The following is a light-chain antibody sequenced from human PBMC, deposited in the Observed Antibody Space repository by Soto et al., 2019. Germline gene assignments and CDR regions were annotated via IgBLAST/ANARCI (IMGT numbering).Light chain of an antibody. V-gene: IGKV3-15*01. J-gene: IGKJ1*01. CDR3: QQYNNWPPDRT. CDR1: QSVSSN. CDR2: GAS. Sequence: EIVMTQSPATLSVSPGERATLSCRASQSVSSNLAWYQQKPGQAPRLLIYGASTRATDIPARFSGSGCGTEFTLTISSLQSEDFAIYFCQQYNNWPPDRTFGQGTKVEIK.